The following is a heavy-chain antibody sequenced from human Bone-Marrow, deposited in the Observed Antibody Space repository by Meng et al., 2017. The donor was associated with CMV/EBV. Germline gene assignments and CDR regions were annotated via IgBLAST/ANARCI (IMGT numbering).Heavy chain of an antibody. CDR2: INPHRGDT. CDR3: ARGSASGYDFRSAYYISDYFDS. CDR1: GYTFTSYG. J-gene: IGHJ4*02. V-gene: IGHV1-2*02. Sequence: ASVKVSCKASGYTFTSYGISWVRQAPGQGLEWMGWINPHRGDTKYAQKFQDIVTMTRDTSISTVHMELSRLTSDDTAVYYCARGSASGYDFRSAYYISDYFDSWGQGTLVTVSS. D-gene: IGHD3-3*01.